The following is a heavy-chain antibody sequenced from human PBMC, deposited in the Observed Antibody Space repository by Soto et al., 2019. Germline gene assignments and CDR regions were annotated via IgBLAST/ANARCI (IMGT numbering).Heavy chain of an antibody. Sequence: TSETLSLTCAVSGGSISSGGYSWSWIRQPPGKGLEWIGYIYHSGSTYYNPSLKSRVTISVGRSKNQFSLKLSSMTAADTAVYYCARHNYGSGSTYFDYWGQGTLVTVSS. J-gene: IGHJ4*02. CDR3: ARHNYGSGSTYFDY. CDR1: GGSISSGGYS. CDR2: IYHSGST. V-gene: IGHV4-30-2*01. D-gene: IGHD3-10*01.